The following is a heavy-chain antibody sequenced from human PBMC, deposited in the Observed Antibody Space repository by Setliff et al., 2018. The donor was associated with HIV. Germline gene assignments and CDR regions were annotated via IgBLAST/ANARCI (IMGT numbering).Heavy chain of an antibody. CDR1: GGSFPAYY. J-gene: IGHJ5*01. V-gene: IGHV4-34*01. CDR3: VRQHGDYAFGS. D-gene: IGHD4-17*01. CDR2: INYTGET. Sequence: SETLSLTCAVYGGSFPAYYWHWARQPPGKGLEWIGEINYTGETTYNPSLKSRVNMFIDTSKKQFSLNMASVTAADTAVYYCVRQHGDYAFGSWGQGTLVTVSS.